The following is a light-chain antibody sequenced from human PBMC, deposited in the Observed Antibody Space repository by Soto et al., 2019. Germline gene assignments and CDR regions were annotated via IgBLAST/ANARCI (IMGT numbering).Light chain of an antibody. CDR2: EVT. V-gene: IGLV2-14*01. CDR3: TSYTTSCTLV. Sequence: QSALTQPASVSGSPGQSITISCTGTSSDVGNYNFVSWFQQHPCNAPKRMIYEVTSRPSGVSNRFSGAKAGNTASLTSSGLQAEGEADYYCTSYTTSCTLVFGGGAKLTVL. J-gene: IGLJ3*02. CDR1: SSDVGNYNF.